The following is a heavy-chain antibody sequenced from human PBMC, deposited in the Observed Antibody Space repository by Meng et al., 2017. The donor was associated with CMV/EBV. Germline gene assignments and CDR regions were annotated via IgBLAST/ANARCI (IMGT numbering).Heavy chain of an antibody. D-gene: IGHD2-2*01. CDR1: GFTVSSNY. CDR3: ARNLIYCSSTSCYEGGAFDI. J-gene: IGHJ3*02. V-gene: IGHV3-66*01. CDR2: IYSGGST. Sequence: GESLKISCAASGFTVSSNYMSWVRQAPGKGLEWVSVIYSGGSTYYADSVKGRFTISRDNAKNSLYLQMNSLRAEDTAVYYCARNLIYCSSTSCYEGGAFDIWGQGTMVTVSS.